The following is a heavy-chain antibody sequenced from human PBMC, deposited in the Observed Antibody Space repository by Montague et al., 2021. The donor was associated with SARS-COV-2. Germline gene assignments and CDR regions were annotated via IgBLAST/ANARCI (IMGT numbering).Heavy chain of an antibody. CDR1: GFIFSSFA. D-gene: IGHD1-26*01. J-gene: IGHJ4*02. Sequence: SLRLSCAASGFIFSSFAMSRARQAPGKGLEWVSAVRSSGGSPNYADSVKGRFTIYRDNSNNMLYLQMNGLRAEDTAVYYCAKDMWDLYYFDYWGQGTLVTVSS. V-gene: IGHV3-23*01. CDR3: AKDMWDLYYFDY. CDR2: VRSSGGSP.